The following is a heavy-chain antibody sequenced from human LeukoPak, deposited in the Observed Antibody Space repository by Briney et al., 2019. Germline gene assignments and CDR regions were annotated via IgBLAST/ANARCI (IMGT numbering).Heavy chain of an antibody. CDR1: GGSISSGDYY. V-gene: IGHV4-30-4*08. CDR2: IYYSGST. CDR3: ASNARITIFGVVSRPGWFDP. Sequence: SQTLSLTCTVSGGSISSGDYYWSWIRQPPGKGLEWIGYIYYSGSTYYNPSLKSRVTISVDTSKNQFSLKLSSVTAADTAVYYCASNARITIFGVVSRPGWFDPWGQGTLVTVSS. J-gene: IGHJ5*02. D-gene: IGHD3-3*01.